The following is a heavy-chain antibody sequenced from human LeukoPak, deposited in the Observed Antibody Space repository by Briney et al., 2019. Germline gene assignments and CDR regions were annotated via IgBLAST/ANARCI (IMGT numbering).Heavy chain of an antibody. V-gene: IGHV4-4*07. J-gene: IGHJ4*02. CDR3: ARDEYSSSSPDN. Sequence: SETLSLTCTVSGGSVTTYYWSWIRQSAGKGLEWIGHISTSGTTTYNPSLKSRVTMSVDTSKNQFSLKLTSVTAADTAVYYCARDEYSSSSPDNWGQGTLVTVSS. CDR1: GGSVTTYY. CDR2: ISTSGTT. D-gene: IGHD6-6*01.